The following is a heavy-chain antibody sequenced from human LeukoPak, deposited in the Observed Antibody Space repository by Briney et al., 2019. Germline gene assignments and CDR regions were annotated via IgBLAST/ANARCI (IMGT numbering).Heavy chain of an antibody. CDR2: ISSSSSYT. D-gene: IGHD6-19*01. J-gene: IGHJ4*02. CDR3: ARDEFGSGWYMGY. V-gene: IGHV3-11*06. Sequence: GGSLRLSCAASGFTFSDYYMSWIRQAPGKGLEWVSYISSSSSYTNYADSVKGRFTISRDNAKNSLCLQMNSLRAEDTAVYYCARDEFGSGWYMGYWGQGTLVTVSS. CDR1: GFTFSDYY.